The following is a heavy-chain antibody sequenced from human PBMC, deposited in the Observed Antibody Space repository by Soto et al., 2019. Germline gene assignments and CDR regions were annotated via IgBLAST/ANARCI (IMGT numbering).Heavy chain of an antibody. J-gene: IGHJ4*02. Sequence: QVQLVESGGGVVQPGRSLRLSCAASGFTFSSYGMHWVRQAPGKGLEWVAVIWYDGSNKYYEDSVKGRFTISRDNSKNTLYLQMNSLRAEDTAVYYCARGNSSSYDYWGQGTLVTVSS. CDR3: ARGNSSSYDY. CDR2: IWYDGSNK. V-gene: IGHV3-33*01. D-gene: IGHD6-6*01. CDR1: GFTFSSYG.